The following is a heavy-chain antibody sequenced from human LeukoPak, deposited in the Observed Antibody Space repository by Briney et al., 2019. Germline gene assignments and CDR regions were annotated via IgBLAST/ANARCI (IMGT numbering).Heavy chain of an antibody. V-gene: IGHV3-21*01. Sequence: GGSLRLSCAASGFTFSSYSMNWVRQAPGEGLEWVSSISNNSSYIYYADSVKGRFTISRDNAKNSLYLQMDSLRAEDTAVYYCARDGRGIHYYFDYWGQGTLVTVSS. CDR2: ISNNSSYI. J-gene: IGHJ4*02. D-gene: IGHD3-10*01. CDR1: GFTFSSYS. CDR3: ARDGRGIHYYFDY.